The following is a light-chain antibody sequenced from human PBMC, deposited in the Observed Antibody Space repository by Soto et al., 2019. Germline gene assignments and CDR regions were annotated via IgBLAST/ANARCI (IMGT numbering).Light chain of an antibody. CDR1: SSDVGRYKY. V-gene: IGLV2-8*01. Sequence: QSALTQPPSASGSPGQSVTISCTGTSSDVGRYKYVSWYQQRPGKAPKLLIYEVNERPSGVPDRFSGSKSGNTASLTVSGLQAEDEADYYCSSYAGSDNLVFGGGTKLTVL. J-gene: IGLJ2*01. CDR2: EVN. CDR3: SSYAGSDNLV.